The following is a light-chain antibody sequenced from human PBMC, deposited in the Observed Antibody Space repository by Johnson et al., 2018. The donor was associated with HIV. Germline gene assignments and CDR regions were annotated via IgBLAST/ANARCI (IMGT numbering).Light chain of an antibody. CDR2: EKN. CDR1: SSNIGNNY. CDR3: ATWDSSLGAHYV. V-gene: IGLV1-51*02. J-gene: IGLJ1*01. Sequence: QSVLTQPPSVYAAPGQKVTISCSGSSSNIGNNYVSWYQQLPGTAPKLLIYEKNKRPSGIPDRFSASKSGTSATLDITGLQTGDEADYYCATWDSSLGAHYVFGTGTKVTVL.